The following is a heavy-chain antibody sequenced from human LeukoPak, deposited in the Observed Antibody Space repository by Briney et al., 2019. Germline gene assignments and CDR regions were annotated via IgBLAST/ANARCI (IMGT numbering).Heavy chain of an antibody. Sequence: PGGSLRLSCTTSGFTFSSFYMHWVRQAPGKGLEWVAVVHHDGNTKYYVDSVKGRFTISRDNSKNTLYLQMSTLRAEDTAVYYCATSGNYYLKYWGQGTLVTVSS. J-gene: IGHJ4*02. V-gene: IGHV3-30*02. D-gene: IGHD1-26*01. CDR1: GFTFSSFY. CDR3: ATSGNYYLKY. CDR2: VHHDGNTK.